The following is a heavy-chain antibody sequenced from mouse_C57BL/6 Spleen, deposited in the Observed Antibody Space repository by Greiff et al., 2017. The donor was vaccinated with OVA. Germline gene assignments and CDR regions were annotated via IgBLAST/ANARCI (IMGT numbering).Heavy chain of an antibody. D-gene: IGHD1-1*01. CDR3: ARSTTSHYFDY. V-gene: IGHV1-80*01. CDR1: GYAFSSYW. CDR2: IYPGDGDT. Sequence: LQESGAELVKPGASVKISCKASGYAFSSYWMNWVKQRPGKGLEWIGQIYPGDGDTNYNGKFKGKATLTADKSSSTAYMQLSSLTSEDSAVYFCARSTTSHYFDYWGQGTTLTVSS. J-gene: IGHJ2*01.